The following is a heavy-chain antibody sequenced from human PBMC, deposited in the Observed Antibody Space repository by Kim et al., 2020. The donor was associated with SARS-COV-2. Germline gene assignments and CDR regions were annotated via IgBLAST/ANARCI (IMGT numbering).Heavy chain of an antibody. D-gene: IGHD3-10*01. J-gene: IGHJ4*02. Sequence: AVSVTGLFTISRDNSKDTLYLQMNSLRAGDTAVYYCVWGGLRWFGELFDYWGQGTLVTVSS. CDR3: VWGGLRWFGELFDY. V-gene: IGHV3-23*01.